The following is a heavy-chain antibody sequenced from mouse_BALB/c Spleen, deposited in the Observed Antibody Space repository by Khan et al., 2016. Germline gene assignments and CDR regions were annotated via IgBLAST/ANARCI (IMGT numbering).Heavy chain of an antibody. Sequence: QVQLQQSGAELAKPGASVKMSCKASGYTFTSYWMHWVKQRPGQGMEWIGYMNPSTGYSEYNQKFKDKATLTADKSSTKANMQLRSLTTEDSAVYSCASSGCAYWGRGTLVTVSA. CDR3: ASSGCAY. D-gene: IGHD3-3*01. CDR2: MNPSTGYS. V-gene: IGHV1-7*01. CDR1: GYTFTSYW. J-gene: IGHJ3*01.